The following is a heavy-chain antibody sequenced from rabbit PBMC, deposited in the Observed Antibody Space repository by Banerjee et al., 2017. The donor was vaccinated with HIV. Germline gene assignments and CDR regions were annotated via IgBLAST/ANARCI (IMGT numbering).Heavy chain of an antibody. CDR3: ARGSATMTMVITGFYFNL. Sequence: QEQLEESGGRLVQPGGSLTLSCKAFGFTISGYWMNWVRQAPGKGLEWIGYIDPIFGVSYYANWAKGRFTISKTSSTTVTLQMTSLTAADTATYFCARGSATMTMVITGFYFNLWGQGTLVTVS. D-gene: IGHD2-1*01. V-gene: IGHV1S45*01. CDR1: GFTISGYW. J-gene: IGHJ4*01. CDR2: IDPIFGVS.